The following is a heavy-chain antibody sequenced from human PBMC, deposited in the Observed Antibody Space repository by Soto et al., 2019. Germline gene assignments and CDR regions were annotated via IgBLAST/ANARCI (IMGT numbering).Heavy chain of an antibody. D-gene: IGHD2-21*02. V-gene: IGHV3-21*06. Sequence: EVQLVESGGGLVKPGGSLRLSCAASGFTFSSFSMNWVRQALGKGLEWVSSIRGSSSFISYADSVKGRFTISRDNAKNSVYLQMNSLRVEDTAVYYCAREYCCGDCPWYFDVWGRGTLVIVSS. CDR3: AREYCCGDCPWYFDV. J-gene: IGHJ2*01. CDR1: GFTFSSFS. CDR2: IRGSSSFI.